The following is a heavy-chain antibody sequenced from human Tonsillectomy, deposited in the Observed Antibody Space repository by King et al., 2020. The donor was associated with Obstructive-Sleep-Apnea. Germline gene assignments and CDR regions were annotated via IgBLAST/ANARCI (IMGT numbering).Heavy chain of an antibody. CDR2: IYSSGST. D-gene: IGHD3-10*01. V-gene: IGHV4-31*03. J-gene: IGHJ6*02. Sequence: QLQESGPGLVKPSQTLSLTCTVSGGSISSGGYYWSWIRQHPGKGLEWIGYIYSSGSTFYNPSLQSRVTISVDTSKNQFSLKLSSVTAADTAVYCCARGSGGSYGMDVWGQGTTVTVSS. CDR1: GGSISSGGYY. CDR3: ARGSGGSYGMDV.